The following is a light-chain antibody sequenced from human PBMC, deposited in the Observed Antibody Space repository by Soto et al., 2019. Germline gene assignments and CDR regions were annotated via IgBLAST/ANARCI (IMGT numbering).Light chain of an antibody. CDR1: QSISSY. Sequence: DIQMTQSPSSLSASVGDRVTITCRASQSISSYLNWYQQKPGKAHKLLIYAASSLQSGVPSRFSDSASGTDFTLTISSLQPEDFATYYCQQSYSTHPTWTVGQGNKVEIK. J-gene: IGKJ1*01. CDR2: AAS. CDR3: QQSYSTHPTWT. V-gene: IGKV1-39*01.